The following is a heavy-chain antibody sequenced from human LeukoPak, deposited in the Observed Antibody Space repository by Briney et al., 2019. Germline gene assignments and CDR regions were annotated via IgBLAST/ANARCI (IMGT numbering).Heavy chain of an antibody. V-gene: IGHV4-59*12. CDR2: IYYSGST. CDR3: ARARQLPLKIQYYFDY. J-gene: IGHJ4*02. CDR1: VGSISSYY. D-gene: IGHD1-26*01. Sequence: SETLSLTCTVSVGSISSYYWSWIRQPPGKGLEWIGYIYYSGSTNYNPSLKSRVTISVDTSKNQFSLKLSSVTGADTAVYYCARARQLPLKIQYYFDYWGQGTLVTVSS.